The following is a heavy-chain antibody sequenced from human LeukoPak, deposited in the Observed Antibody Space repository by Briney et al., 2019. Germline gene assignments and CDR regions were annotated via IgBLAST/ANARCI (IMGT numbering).Heavy chain of an antibody. CDR1: GYTFTTYD. Sequence: ASVKVSCKASGYTFTTYDINWVRQATGQGPEWMEWMNPNSGNTGYAQKFQGRVTMTRNTSISTAYMELSSLRSEDTAVYYCARGPNKSDGGNSGSAWFDPWGQGTLVTVSS. CDR2: MNPNSGNT. J-gene: IGHJ5*02. CDR3: ARGPNKSDGGNSGSAWFDP. V-gene: IGHV1-8*01. D-gene: IGHD4-23*01.